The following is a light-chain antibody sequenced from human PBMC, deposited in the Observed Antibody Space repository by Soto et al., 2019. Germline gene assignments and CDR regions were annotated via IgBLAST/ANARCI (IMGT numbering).Light chain of an antibody. CDR3: QQYGSSRGIT. Sequence: IVLTQSPGTLSLSPGERATLSCRASQSVSSNYLAWYQQKPGQAPRLLIYGASSRATGIPDRFSGSGSGTDFTLTISRLDPEDFAVYYCQQYGSSRGITFGQGTRLEIK. CDR1: QSVSSNY. CDR2: GAS. J-gene: IGKJ5*01. V-gene: IGKV3-20*01.